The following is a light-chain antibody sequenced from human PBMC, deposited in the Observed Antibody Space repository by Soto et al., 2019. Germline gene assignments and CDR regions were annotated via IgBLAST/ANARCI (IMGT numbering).Light chain of an antibody. Sequence: DIQMTQSPSSLSASVGDRVTITCRASQSISNYLNWYQQKPGKAPKLLIFAASTLHSGVPSRFSGGGSGTDFTLTISSLQPEDFATYYFQQSYSTPRTFGQGTKVEIK. CDR3: QQSYSTPRT. J-gene: IGKJ1*01. CDR2: AAS. V-gene: IGKV1-39*01. CDR1: QSISNY.